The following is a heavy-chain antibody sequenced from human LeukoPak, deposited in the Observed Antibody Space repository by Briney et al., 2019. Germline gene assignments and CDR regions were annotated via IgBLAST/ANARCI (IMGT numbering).Heavy chain of an antibody. CDR3: AKDLPEPYFDY. V-gene: IGHV3-30*02. CDR1: GFTFSSYG. Sequence: GGSLRLSCAASGFTFSSYGMHWVRQAPGKGLEWVAFIRSDGSIKYYADSVKGRFTISRDISKNTLYLQMNSLRAEDTSVYYCAKDLPEPYFDYWGQGTLVTVSS. J-gene: IGHJ4*02. CDR2: IRSDGSIK.